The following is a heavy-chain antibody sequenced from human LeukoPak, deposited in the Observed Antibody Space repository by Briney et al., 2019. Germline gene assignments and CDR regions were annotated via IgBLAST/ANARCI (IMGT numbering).Heavy chain of an antibody. V-gene: IGHV4-34*01. D-gene: IGHD3-16*01. CDR1: GGSFSGYL. Sequence: PSETLSLTCDVPGGSFSGYLWSWIRQSPGKGLEWIGEVNYRGSPNYNPSLESRVTIPVDTSKNQLSLKLTSVTAADTALYYCSRSGLTGMREYERADYYYYGMDLWGQGTAVTVFS. CDR2: VNYRGSP. J-gene: IGHJ6*02. CDR3: SRSGLTGMREYERADYYYYGMDL.